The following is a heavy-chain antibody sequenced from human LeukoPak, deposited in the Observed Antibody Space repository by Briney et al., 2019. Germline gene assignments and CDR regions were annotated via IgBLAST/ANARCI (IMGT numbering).Heavy chain of an antibody. CDR1: GFTFSSYA. CDR2: ISYDGSSK. Sequence: PGGSLRLSCAASGFTFSSYAMSWVRQAPGKGLEWVAIISYDGSSKYYADSVKGRLTISRDNSKNTLYLQMNSLRAEDTAVYSCAKLLKGGHGDSPVGYWGQGTLVTVSS. D-gene: IGHD4-17*01. J-gene: IGHJ4*02. V-gene: IGHV3-30*18. CDR3: AKLLKGGHGDSPVGY.